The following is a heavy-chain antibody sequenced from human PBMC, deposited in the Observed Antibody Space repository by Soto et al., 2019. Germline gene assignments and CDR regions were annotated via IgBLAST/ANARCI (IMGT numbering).Heavy chain of an antibody. D-gene: IGHD6-13*01. V-gene: IGHV1-18*01. CDR2: ISAYNGNT. J-gene: IGHJ4*02. CDR1: GYTFTNYN. CDR3: ARQLATAFDY. Sequence: QVQLVQSGADVKKTGASVKVSCKASGYTFTNYNINWVRQAPGQRLEWMGWISAYNGNTYNAQKFQGRVTMTTDTSTSTVYMELRSLRSDDTALYYCARQLATAFDYWGQGTLVTVSS.